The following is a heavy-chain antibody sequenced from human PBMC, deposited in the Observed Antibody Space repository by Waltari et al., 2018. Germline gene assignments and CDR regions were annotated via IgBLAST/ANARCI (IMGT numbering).Heavy chain of an antibody. CDR2: IHAGGNT. V-gene: IGHV3-53*01. J-gene: IGHJ4*02. D-gene: IGHD5-12*01. Sequence: EEQLVESGGGLIQPGGSLRLSCEASGFRVSYNYMSWVRQAPGKGLGGVSAIHAGGNTYYGDSVKGLFTISRDISKNTLYLQMNSLTVEDSAMYYCARADLGSPSQWLQLFDSWGRGTLVTVSA. CDR3: ARADLGSPSQWLQLFDS. CDR1: GFRVSYNY.